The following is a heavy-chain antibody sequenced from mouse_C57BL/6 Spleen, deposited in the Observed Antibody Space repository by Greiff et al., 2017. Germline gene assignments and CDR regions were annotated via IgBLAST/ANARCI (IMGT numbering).Heavy chain of an antibody. CDR3: ARHGSSLFDY. D-gene: IGHD1-1*01. CDR1: GFTFSSYT. J-gene: IGHJ2*01. V-gene: IGHV5-9*01. Sequence: DVKLVESGGGLVKPGGSLKLSCAASGFTFSSYTMSWVRQTPEKRLEWVATISGGGGNTYYPDSVKGRFTISRDNAKNTLYRQMSSLRSEDTALYYCARHGSSLFDYWGQGTTLTVSS. CDR2: ISGGGGNT.